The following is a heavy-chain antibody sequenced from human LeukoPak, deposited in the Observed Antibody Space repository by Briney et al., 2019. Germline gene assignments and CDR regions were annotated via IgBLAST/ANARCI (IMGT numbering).Heavy chain of an antibody. CDR2: LSSSGSAF. D-gene: IGHD3-10*01. Sequence: GGSLRLSCEDSGFTFRSYEMNWVRQAPGKGLEWIAYLSSSGSAFSYADSVKGRFTIARDNAKNSVYLEMNSLRADDTAVYYCARGSGMDVWGKGTTVTVSS. CDR1: GFTFRSYE. CDR3: ARGSGMDV. J-gene: IGHJ6*03. V-gene: IGHV3-48*03.